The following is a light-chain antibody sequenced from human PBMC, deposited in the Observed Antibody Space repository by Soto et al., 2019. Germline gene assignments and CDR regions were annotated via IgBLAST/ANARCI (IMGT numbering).Light chain of an antibody. Sequence: DIVMKHSPATGSFYPAERATLFCGSSQSVSSNLAWYHQKPGQAPRLLIYGASTRATGIPPRFSGSGSGTEFSLTISSLQSEDFAVYYCQQYNRWPPITGGKGTQREIK. CDR2: GAS. CDR3: QQYNRWPPIT. J-gene: IGKJ5*01. V-gene: IGKV3-15*01. CDR1: QSVSSN.